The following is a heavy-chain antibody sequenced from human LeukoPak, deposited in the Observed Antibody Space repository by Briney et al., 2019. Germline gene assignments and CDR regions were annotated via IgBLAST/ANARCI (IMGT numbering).Heavy chain of an antibody. V-gene: IGHV3-33*06. J-gene: IGHJ4*02. Sequence: PGGSLRLSCVASGFTFSNYAMHWVRQAPGKGLEWVAIIWYDGSNKYFADSVKGRFTISRDNSKNTLYLQMNSLRDGDTAVYYCAKDMGASHPRAHDNWGQGTLVTVSS. CDR2: IWYDGSNK. D-gene: IGHD3-10*01. CDR1: GFTFSNYA. CDR3: AKDMGASHPRAHDN.